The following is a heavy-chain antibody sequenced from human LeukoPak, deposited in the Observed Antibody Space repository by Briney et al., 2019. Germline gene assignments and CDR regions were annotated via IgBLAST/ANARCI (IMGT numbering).Heavy chain of an antibody. Sequence: GGSLRLSCAASGFTFSSYAMTWVRQAPGKGLEWVSAISGSGVGTCYADSVKGRFTISRDNSKNTLLLQMNNLRAEDTAVYFCAKISYDFWSGYSGGFQHWGQGTLVTVSS. CDR2: ISGSGVGT. CDR3: AKISYDFWSGYSGGFQH. V-gene: IGHV3-23*01. CDR1: GFTFSSYA. D-gene: IGHD3-3*01. J-gene: IGHJ1*01.